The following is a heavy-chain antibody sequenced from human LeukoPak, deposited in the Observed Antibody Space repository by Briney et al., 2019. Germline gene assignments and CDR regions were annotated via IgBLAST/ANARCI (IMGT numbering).Heavy chain of an antibody. CDR1: GYTFTSYA. CDR2: TNAGNGNT. CDR3: ARDGYYGDSLDY. V-gene: IGHV1-3*01. D-gene: IGHD4-17*01. Sequence: ASVKVSCKASGYTFTSYAMHWVRQAPGQRLEWMGWTNAGNGNTKYSQKFQGRVTITRDTSASTAYMELSSLRSEDTAVYYCARDGYYGDSLDYWGQGTLVTVSS. J-gene: IGHJ4*02.